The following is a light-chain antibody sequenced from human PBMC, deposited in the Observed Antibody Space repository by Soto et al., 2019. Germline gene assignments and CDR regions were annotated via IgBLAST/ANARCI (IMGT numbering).Light chain of an antibody. CDR1: QSVSTN. Sequence: ELVMTQSPATLSVSPGERATLSCRASQSVSTNLAWYQQKPGQGPRLLIFGASTRAIGIPARFSGSGSGTDLTITISSLQSEDFEVYYGQHYNELPLTFGGGTKVDIK. CDR2: GAS. V-gene: IGKV3-15*01. J-gene: IGKJ4*01. CDR3: QHYNELPLT.